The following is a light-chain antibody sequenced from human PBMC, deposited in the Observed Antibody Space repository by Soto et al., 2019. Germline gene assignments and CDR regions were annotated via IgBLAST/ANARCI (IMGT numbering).Light chain of an antibody. CDR1: QRVSSK. V-gene: IGKV3-15*01. J-gene: IGKJ4*01. CDR3: QQYSEWPLT. Sequence: EIVMTQSPATLSVSPGERATLSCRASQRVSSKLACFQQQPGRAPRLLIYATSARATGIPARFSGSGSGTEFTLTISSLQSEDFAVYYCQQYSEWPLTFGGGTRVEIK. CDR2: ATS.